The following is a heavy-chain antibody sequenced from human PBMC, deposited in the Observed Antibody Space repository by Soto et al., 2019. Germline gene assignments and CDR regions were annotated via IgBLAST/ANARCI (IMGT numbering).Heavy chain of an antibody. Sequence: QVQLVQSGAEVKKPGASVKVSCKASGYTFTSYYMHWVRQAPGQGLEWMGIINPSGGSTSYAQKCRGRVTMTRDTSPSPVYMGLSSLRAEDTAVYYCARGMGGGSGYWGQGTLVTVSS. CDR2: INPSGGST. CDR1: GYTFTSYY. CDR3: ARGMGGGSGY. D-gene: IGHD3-16*01. J-gene: IGHJ4*02. V-gene: IGHV1-46*03.